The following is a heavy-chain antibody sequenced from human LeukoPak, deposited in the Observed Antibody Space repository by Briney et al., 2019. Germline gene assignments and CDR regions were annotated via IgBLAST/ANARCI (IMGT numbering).Heavy chain of an antibody. CDR1: GFTFSTYD. V-gene: IGHV3-30*02. CDR3: ARGTTRLAYYYMDV. CDR2: IRFNGSNK. J-gene: IGHJ6*03. D-gene: IGHD1-26*01. Sequence: PGRSLRLSCAASGFTFSTYDVHWVRQAPGKGLEWVAFIRFNGSNKYFADSVKGRFTISRDNSKNTVYVLMNSLRPEDTAVYYCARGTTRLAYYYMDVWGKGTTVTISS.